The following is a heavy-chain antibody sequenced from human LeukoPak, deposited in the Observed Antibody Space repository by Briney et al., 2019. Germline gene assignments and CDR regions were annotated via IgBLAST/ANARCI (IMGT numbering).Heavy chain of an antibody. CDR3: ARDLAAGSFDY. V-gene: IGHV3-48*03. CDR2: ISSSGSTI. Sequence: PGGSLRLSCAASGFTFSSYEMNWVRQAPGKGLEWVSYISSSGSTIYYADSVKGRFTISRDNAKNSLYLQMNSLRAEDTAVYYCARDLAAGSFDYWGQGTLVAVSS. CDR1: GFTFSSYE. D-gene: IGHD6-13*01. J-gene: IGHJ4*02.